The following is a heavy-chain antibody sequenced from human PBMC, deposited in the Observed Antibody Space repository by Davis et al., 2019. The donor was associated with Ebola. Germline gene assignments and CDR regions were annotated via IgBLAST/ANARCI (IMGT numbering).Heavy chain of an antibody. V-gene: IGHV1-2*02. CDR3: ARGATDYYNYYYMDV. D-gene: IGHD5-24*01. CDR2: INPNSGAT. Sequence: ASVKVSCKASGYTFTDFYVNWVRQVPGQGLEWMGWINPNSGATKDAQKLQGRVTMTRDTSSSTVYMELSRLKSDDTAVYYCARGATDYYNYYYMDVWGTGTTVTVS. J-gene: IGHJ6*03. CDR1: GYTFTDFY.